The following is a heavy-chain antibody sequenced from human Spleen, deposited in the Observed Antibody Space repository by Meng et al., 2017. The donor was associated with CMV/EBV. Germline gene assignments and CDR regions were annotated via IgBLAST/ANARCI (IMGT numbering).Heavy chain of an antibody. CDR1: GYTFTDYF. J-gene: IGHJ4*02. CDR2: INPNSGDT. D-gene: IGHD1-14*01. CDR3: ARGPELHYFDY. Sequence: ASVKVSCKASGYTFTDYFMYWVRQAPGQGLEWMGWINPNSGDTYFSQKFQGRVTMTRDSSISTAYMDLYRLTSDDTAVYFCARGPELHYFDYWGLGTLVTVS. V-gene: IGHV1-2*02.